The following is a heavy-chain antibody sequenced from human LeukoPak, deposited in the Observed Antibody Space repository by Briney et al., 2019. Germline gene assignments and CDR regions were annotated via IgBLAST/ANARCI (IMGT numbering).Heavy chain of an antibody. D-gene: IGHD5-18*01. CDR2: IYYSGST. Sequence: SETLSLTCTVSGGSISSGDYYRSWIRQPPGKGLEWIGYIYYSGSTYYNPSLKSRVTISVDTSKNQFSLKLSSVTAADTAVYYCAREIREGYPNWFDPWGQGTLVTVSS. J-gene: IGHJ5*02. CDR3: AREIREGYPNWFDP. CDR1: GGSISSGDYY. V-gene: IGHV4-30-4*01.